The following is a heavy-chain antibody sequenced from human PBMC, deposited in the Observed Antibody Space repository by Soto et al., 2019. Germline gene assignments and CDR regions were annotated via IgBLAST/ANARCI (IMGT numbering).Heavy chain of an antibody. CDR3: ARDEMIVAGYFDY. J-gene: IGHJ4*02. CDR2: IWYDGSNK. V-gene: IGHV3-33*01. Sequence: QVQLVESGGGVVQPGRSLRLSCAASGFTFSSYGMHWVRQAPGKGLEWVAVIWYDGSNKYYADSVKGRFTISRDNSKNTLYLQMISLRAEDTAVYYCARDEMIVAGYFDYWGQGTLVTVSS. CDR1: GFTFSSYG. D-gene: IGHD3-22*01.